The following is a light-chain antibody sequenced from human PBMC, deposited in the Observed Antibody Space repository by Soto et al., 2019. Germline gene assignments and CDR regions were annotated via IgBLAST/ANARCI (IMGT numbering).Light chain of an antibody. CDR2: DAS. V-gene: IGKV1-33*01. J-gene: IGKJ5*01. CDR3: QQYENLPT. CDR1: QGISNW. Sequence: DIQMTQSPSTLSASIGDTVTVACRASQGISNWLAWYQQKPGRAPKLLIYDASNLAAGVPSRFRGSGSGTDFTFTISRLQPEDIATYYCQQYENLPTFGQGTRLEIK.